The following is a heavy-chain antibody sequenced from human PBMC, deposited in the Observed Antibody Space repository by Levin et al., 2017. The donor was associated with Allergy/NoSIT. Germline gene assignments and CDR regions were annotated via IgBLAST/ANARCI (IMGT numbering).Heavy chain of an antibody. J-gene: IGHJ2*01. CDR2: ISGSGGST. Sequence: SCGASGFTFSSYAMNWVRQAPGKGLEWVSAISGSGGSTYYADSVKGRFTISRDNSKNTLYLQMSSLRAEDTAVYYCAKDWMVRGVINWYFDLWGRGTLVTVSS. D-gene: IGHD3-10*01. CDR3: AKDWMVRGVINWYFDL. CDR1: GFTFSSYA. V-gene: IGHV3-23*01.